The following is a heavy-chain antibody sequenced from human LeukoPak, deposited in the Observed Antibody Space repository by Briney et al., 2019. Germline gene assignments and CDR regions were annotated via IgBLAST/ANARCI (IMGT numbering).Heavy chain of an antibody. CDR1: GNSISSSSYY. J-gene: IGHJ4*02. Sequence: PSETLSLTCTVSGNSISSSSYYWGWIRQPPGKGLEWIGSIYYSGSTYYNPSLKSRVTISVDTSKNQFSLKLSSVTAADTAVYYCARDGINSYGPPYFDYWGQGTLVTVSS. CDR3: ARDGINSYGPPYFDY. CDR2: IYYSGST. V-gene: IGHV4-39*07. D-gene: IGHD5-18*01.